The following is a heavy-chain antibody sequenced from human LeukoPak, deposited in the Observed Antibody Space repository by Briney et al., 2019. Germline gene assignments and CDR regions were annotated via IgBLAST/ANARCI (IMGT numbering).Heavy chain of an antibody. D-gene: IGHD3-3*01. J-gene: IGHJ6*02. CDR1: GGSISSYY. CDR2: IYYSGST. Sequence: SETLSLTCTVSGGSISSYYWSWIRQPPGKGLEWIGYIYYSGSTNYNPSLKSRVTISVDTSKNQSSLKLSSVTAADTAVYYCARLGRYYDFWSGSLNMDVWGQGTTVTVSS. V-gene: IGHV4-59*08. CDR3: ARLGRYYDFWSGSLNMDV.